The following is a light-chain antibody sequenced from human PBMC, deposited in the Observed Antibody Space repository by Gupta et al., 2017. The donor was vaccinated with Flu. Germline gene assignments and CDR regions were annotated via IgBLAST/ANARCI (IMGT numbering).Light chain of an antibody. J-gene: IGLJ1*01. CDR1: SCGVGGCNY. Sequence: STGASCGVGGCNYVYWYHQPPYPTPKLLLYDVSRRHSGAPDRFSGSKSGTTASLTTTGLQAEDEADYYCPSQACSHNFLVFGAGTKITVL. V-gene: IGLV2-11*03. CDR2: DVS. CDR3: PSQACSHNFLV.